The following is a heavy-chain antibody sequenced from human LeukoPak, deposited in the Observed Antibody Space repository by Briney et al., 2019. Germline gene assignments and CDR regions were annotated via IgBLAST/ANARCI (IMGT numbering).Heavy chain of an antibody. J-gene: IGHJ5*02. CDR2: IYTSGST. Sequence: SETLSPTCTVSGGSISSYYWSWIRQPAGKGLEWIGRIYTSGSTTYNPSLKSRVTMSVDTSKNQFSLKLSSVTAADTAVYYCARDSGTTGEVKFDPWGQGTLVTVSS. CDR1: GGSISSYY. CDR3: ARDSGTTGEVKFDP. D-gene: IGHD3-10*01. V-gene: IGHV4-4*07.